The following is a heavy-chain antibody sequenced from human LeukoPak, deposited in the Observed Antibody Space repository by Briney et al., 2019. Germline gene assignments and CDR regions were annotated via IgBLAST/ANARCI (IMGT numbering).Heavy chain of an antibody. CDR3: AKDLGGSGYDSY. Sequence: GGSLRLSCAACGFTFSSYGMHWVRQAPGKGLEWVAVISYDGSNKYYADSVKGRFTISRDNSKNTLYLQMNSLRAEDTAVYYCAKDLGGSGYDSYWGQGTLVTVSS. D-gene: IGHD5-12*01. J-gene: IGHJ4*02. CDR1: GFTFSSYG. V-gene: IGHV3-30*18. CDR2: ISYDGSNK.